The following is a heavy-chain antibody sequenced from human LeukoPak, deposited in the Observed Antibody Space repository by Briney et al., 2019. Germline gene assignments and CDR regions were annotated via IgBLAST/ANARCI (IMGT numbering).Heavy chain of an antibody. CDR3: AREKTTVTNGYNWFDP. CDR2: IYYSGST. J-gene: IGHJ5*02. Sequence: SETLSLTCTVSGGSISSYYWSWIRQPPGKGLEWIGYIYYSGSTNYNPSLKSRVTISVDTSKNQFSLKLSSVTAADTAVCYCAREKTTVTNGYNWFDPWGQGTLVTVSS. D-gene: IGHD4-11*01. V-gene: IGHV4-59*01. CDR1: GGSISSYY.